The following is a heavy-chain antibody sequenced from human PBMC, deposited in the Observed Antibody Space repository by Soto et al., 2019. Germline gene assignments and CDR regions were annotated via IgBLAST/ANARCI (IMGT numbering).Heavy chain of an antibody. J-gene: IGHJ2*01. V-gene: IGHV3-21*01. D-gene: IGHD2-21*01. Sequence: QLVESGGGLVKVGGSLRLSCAASGFTFSSCGMNWVRPAPGKGLEWVPCISRRSTYIYSADSLTGRYTISRDDAKNFLYLQINDVRVEDKAGDYCARVDGIRGNSASWYFDLWGSGTPLTVSS. CDR3: ARVDGIRGNSASWYFDL. CDR1: GFTFSSCG. CDR2: ISRRSTYI.